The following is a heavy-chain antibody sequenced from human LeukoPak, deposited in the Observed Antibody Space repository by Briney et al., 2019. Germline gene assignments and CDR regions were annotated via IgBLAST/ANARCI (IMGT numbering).Heavy chain of an antibody. CDR1: GFTFSSYG. V-gene: IGHV3-30*18. Sequence: PGRSLRLSCAASGFTFSSYGMHWVRQAPGKGLEWVAVISYDGSNKYYADSVKGRFTISRDNSKNTLYLQMNSLRAEDTAVYYCAKDPKDGYNFGAFDIWGQGTMVTVSS. CDR3: AKDPKDGYNFGAFDI. J-gene: IGHJ3*02. CDR2: ISYDGSNK. D-gene: IGHD5-24*01.